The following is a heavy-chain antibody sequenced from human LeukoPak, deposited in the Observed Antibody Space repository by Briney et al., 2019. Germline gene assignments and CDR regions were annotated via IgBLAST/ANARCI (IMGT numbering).Heavy chain of an antibody. CDR1: GFTFSSYS. CDR2: ISSSSSYI. CDR3: ARYGDSYFDY. J-gene: IGHJ4*02. V-gene: IGHV3-21*01. D-gene: IGHD4-17*01. Sequence: GGSLRLSCAASGFTFSSYSMNWVRQAPGKGLEWVSSISSSSSYIYYADSVKGRFTISRDDAKNSLYLQMNRLRAEDTAVYYCARYGDSYFDYWGQGTLVTVSS.